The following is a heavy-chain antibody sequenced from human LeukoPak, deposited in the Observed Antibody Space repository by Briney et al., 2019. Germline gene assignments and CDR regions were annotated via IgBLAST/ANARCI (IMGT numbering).Heavy chain of an antibody. CDR1: GFSFSTYP. J-gene: IGHJ4*02. Sequence: GGSLRLSCAASGFSFSTYPIHWVRQAPGKGLEWVAVISADGNGKFYADSVKGRFTISRDNSKSTLYLEMNSLRAEDTAVYYCARDQIVAGGIFNWDYWGQGTQVTVSS. D-gene: IGHD2-21*01. CDR2: ISADGNGK. V-gene: IGHV3-30-3*01. CDR3: ARDQIVAGGIFNWDY.